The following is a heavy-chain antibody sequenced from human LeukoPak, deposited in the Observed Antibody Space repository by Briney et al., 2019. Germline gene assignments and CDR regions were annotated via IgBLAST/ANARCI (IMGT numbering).Heavy chain of an antibody. CDR1: GGSISSYY. CDR3: ARENTGSYREFDY. V-gene: IGHV4-4*07. J-gene: IGHJ4*02. Sequence: SETLPLTCTVSGGSISSYYWSWIRQPAGKGLEWIGRIYSGGSTNYNPSLKSRVTMSVGSSNNQFSLKLSSVTAADKAVFYCARENTGSYREFDYWGQGTLVTVSS. CDR2: IYSGGST. D-gene: IGHD1-26*01.